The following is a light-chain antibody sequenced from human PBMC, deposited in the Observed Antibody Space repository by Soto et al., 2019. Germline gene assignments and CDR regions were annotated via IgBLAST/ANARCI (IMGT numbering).Light chain of an antibody. CDR2: STS. Sequence: EIVLTQSPGTLSLSPGERGTLSCRASQRFDSSNLAWYQQKPGQAPRLLIYSTSSRATGIPDRFSGSGSGTDFTLTISRLEPEDFAVYYCQQYGNSPWTFGQGTKVEIK. CDR1: QRFDSSN. V-gene: IGKV3-20*01. CDR3: QQYGNSPWT. J-gene: IGKJ1*01.